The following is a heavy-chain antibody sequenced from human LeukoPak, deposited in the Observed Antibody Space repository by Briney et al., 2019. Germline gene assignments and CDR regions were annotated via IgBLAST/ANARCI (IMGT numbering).Heavy chain of an antibody. CDR2: ISSTSSYI. V-gene: IGHV3-21*01. CDR1: GFTFSSYS. Sequence: GGSLRLSRAASGFTFSSYSMNWVRQAPGKRLEWVSSISSTSSYIYYADSVKGRFTISRDNAKNSLYLQMTSLRAEATAGYYCARDPNDPWGQGTLVTVSS. CDR3: ARDPNDP. J-gene: IGHJ5*02.